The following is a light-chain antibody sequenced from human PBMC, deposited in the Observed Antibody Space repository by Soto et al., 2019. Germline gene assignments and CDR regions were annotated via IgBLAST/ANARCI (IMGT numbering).Light chain of an antibody. CDR1: QSVSSY. Sequence: EIVLTQSPATLSLSPGERATLSCRASQSVSSYLAWYQQKPGQAPRLLIYDVSNRATGIPARFSGSGSGTDFTLTISGLESEDFAVYYCQQRSNWPSLTFGGGTKVDIK. J-gene: IGKJ4*01. CDR3: QQRSNWPSLT. CDR2: DVS. V-gene: IGKV3-11*01.